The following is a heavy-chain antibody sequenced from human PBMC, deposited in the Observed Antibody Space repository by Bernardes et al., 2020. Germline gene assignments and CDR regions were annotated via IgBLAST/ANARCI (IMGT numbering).Heavy chain of an antibody. CDR3: SRGHYGDYLQH. D-gene: IGHD4-17*01. CDR1: GGSFSGYY. CDR2: INHSGST. J-gene: IGHJ1*01. V-gene: IGHV4-34*01. Sequence: SEPLSLTCAVYGGSFSGYYWSWIRQPPGKGLEWIGEINHSGSTNYNPPLKSRVTISVDTSKNQFSLKLSSVTAADTAVYYCSRGHYGDYLQHWGQRTLVTVSS.